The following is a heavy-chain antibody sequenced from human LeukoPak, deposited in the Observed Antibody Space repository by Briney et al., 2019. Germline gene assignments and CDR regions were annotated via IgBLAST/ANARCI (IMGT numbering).Heavy chain of an antibody. V-gene: IGHV4-59*08. J-gene: IGHJ5*02. CDR3: ARRYSSSWYVGFFDP. CDR1: GASIRNYY. Sequence: SSETLSLTCTVSGASIRNYYWSWIRQSPGKGLEGIGYIYYSGSTNYNPSLESRVAMSVDTSKNQFSLRLSSVTAADTAIYYCARRYSSSWYVGFFDPWGQGTLVTVSS. CDR2: IYYSGST. D-gene: IGHD6-13*01.